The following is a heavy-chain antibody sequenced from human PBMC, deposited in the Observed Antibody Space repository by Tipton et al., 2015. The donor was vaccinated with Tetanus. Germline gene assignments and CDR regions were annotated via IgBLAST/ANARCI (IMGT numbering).Heavy chain of an antibody. J-gene: IGHJ4*02. CDR3: TRVNGGVRGVFDY. D-gene: IGHD3-10*01. CDR1: GFTFSDYG. V-gene: IGHV3-21*01. CDR2: ISSSNGYI. Sequence: SLRLSCAASGFTFSDYGMNWVRQAPGKGLEWVSSISSSNGYIYYTDSVKGRFTISRDNAKNSLYLQVNSLRAEDTAVYYCTRVNGGVRGVFDYWGQGALVTVSS.